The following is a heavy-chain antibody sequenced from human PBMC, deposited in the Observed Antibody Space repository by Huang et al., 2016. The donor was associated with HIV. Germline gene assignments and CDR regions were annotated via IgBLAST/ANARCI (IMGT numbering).Heavy chain of an antibody. Sequence: QVQLVESGGGVVQPGGSLRLSCATSGFPFSDYGLHWVRQTPGKGLGWVAFMAYDGTTKVYADPVEGRFTVSRDNSKSTLYLQMNSLRLEDTSIYYCLKDQVGPWGQGTLVTVSS. D-gene: IGHD3-10*01. CDR3: LKDQVGP. CDR2: MAYDGTTK. CDR1: GFPFSDYG. J-gene: IGHJ5*02. V-gene: IGHV3-30*02.